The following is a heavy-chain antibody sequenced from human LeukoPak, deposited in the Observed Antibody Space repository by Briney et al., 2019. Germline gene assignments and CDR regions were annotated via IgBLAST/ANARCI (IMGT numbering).Heavy chain of an antibody. D-gene: IGHD3-22*01. J-gene: IGHJ5*02. V-gene: IGHV4-30-4*01. CDR2: MYYSGST. CDR1: GGSISSGDYY. CDR3: ARPYYYDSRIDP. Sequence: SEILSLTCTVSGGSISSGDYYWSWIRQPPGKGLEWIAYMYYSGSTYYNPSLKSRVTMSADTSKNQLSLKLSSVTAADTAVYYCARPYYYDSRIDPWGQGILVTVSS.